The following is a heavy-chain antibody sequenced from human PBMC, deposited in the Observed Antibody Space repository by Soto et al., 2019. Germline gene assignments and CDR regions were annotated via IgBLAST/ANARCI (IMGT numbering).Heavy chain of an antibody. CDR1: GFAFSSLP. D-gene: IGHD5-12*01. J-gene: IGHJ4*02. V-gene: IGHV3-64*04. CDR2: VSGDGGRT. Sequence: GGSLRLSCSASGFAFSSLPMHWVRQAAGKGLEYVSAVSGDGGRTYYADSVKGRFTISRDNSKNTLYLQMNSLRAEDTAVYYCARGYYGGYVFGYWGQGTLVTVSS. CDR3: ARGYYGGYVFGY.